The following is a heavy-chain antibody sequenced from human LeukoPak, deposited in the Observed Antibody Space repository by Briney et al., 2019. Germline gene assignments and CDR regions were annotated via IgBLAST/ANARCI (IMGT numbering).Heavy chain of an antibody. CDR3: ASDSNDYYYMDV. D-gene: IGHD2/OR15-2a*01. CDR2: ISSGGSTI. CDR1: GLTFSDYY. J-gene: IGHJ6*03. Sequence: GGSLRLSCAPSGLTFSDYYMSWIRQAPGKGREWVSYISSGGSTIYYAASVKGRFTISRDNAKNTLYLQMNSLRAEDTAVYYCASDSNDYYYMDVWGKGTTVTVSS. V-gene: IGHV3-11*01.